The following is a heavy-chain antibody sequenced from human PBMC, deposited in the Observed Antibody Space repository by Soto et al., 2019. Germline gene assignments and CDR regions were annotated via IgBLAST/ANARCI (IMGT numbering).Heavy chain of an antibody. Sequence: GASVKVAFNASGYTFTSYAMPWVLQAPRQRLEWMGWITDGNGNTKYSQKFQGRVTITRDTSASTASMELSSLRSEDTAVYYCARSGPPSGWYVIHAFDIWGQGTMVTV. V-gene: IGHV1-3*01. CDR2: ITDGNGNT. J-gene: IGHJ3*02. D-gene: IGHD6-19*01. CDR3: ARSGPPSGWYVIHAFDI. CDR1: GYTFTSYA.